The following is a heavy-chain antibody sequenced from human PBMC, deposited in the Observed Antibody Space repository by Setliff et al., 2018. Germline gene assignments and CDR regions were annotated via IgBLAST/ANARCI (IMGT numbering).Heavy chain of an antibody. CDR2: IYTSGST. Sequence: KPSETLSLTCSVSGGSITSYYWSWIRQPPGNGLEYIGYIYTSGSTNYNPSLKSRVTISLDTSKNQFSLKLDSVIVADTAVYYCASNPFNSGPPYYFDYWGQGTLVTVSS. J-gene: IGHJ4*02. CDR3: ASNPFNSGPPYYFDY. D-gene: IGHD6-19*01. CDR1: GGSITSYY. V-gene: IGHV4-4*08.